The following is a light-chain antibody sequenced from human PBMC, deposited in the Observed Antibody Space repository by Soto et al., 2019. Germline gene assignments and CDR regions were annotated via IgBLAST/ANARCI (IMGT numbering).Light chain of an antibody. J-gene: IGKJ4*01. Sequence: DIQMTQSPSSLSASVGDRVTITCRASQSISSYLNWYQQKPGKAPKLLIYAASSLQSGVPSRVSGSGSGTDFTLTISCLQPEDFATYDCQQSYSTPLTFGGGTKVEIK. CDR3: QQSYSTPLT. CDR1: QSISSY. V-gene: IGKV1-39*01. CDR2: AAS.